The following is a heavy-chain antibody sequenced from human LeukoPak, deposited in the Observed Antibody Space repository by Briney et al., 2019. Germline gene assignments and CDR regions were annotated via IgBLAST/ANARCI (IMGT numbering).Heavy chain of an antibody. V-gene: IGHV3-48*03. J-gene: IGHJ4*02. Sequence: GGSLRLSCAVSGFTFSSSEMNWVRQAPGKGLEWVSYISSSGSTIYYADSVKGRFTISRDNAKNSLYLQMNSLRAEDTAVYYCATVPRWELLFYGYWGQGTLVTVSS. D-gene: IGHD1-26*01. CDR2: ISSSGSTI. CDR1: GFTFSSSE. CDR3: ATVPRWELLFYGY.